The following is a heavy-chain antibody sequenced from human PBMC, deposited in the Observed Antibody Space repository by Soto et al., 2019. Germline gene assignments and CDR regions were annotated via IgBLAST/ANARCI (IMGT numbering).Heavy chain of an antibody. J-gene: IGHJ4*02. V-gene: IGHV4-34*01. D-gene: IGHD3-3*01. CDR2: INHSGST. Sequence: SETLSLTCAVYGGSFSGYYWTWIRQPPGTGLEWIGEINHSGSTNYNPSLKSRVTISVDTSKNQFSLKLTSVTAADTAVYYCAREKSGYYDYWGQGTLVTVSS. CDR3: AREKSGYYDY. CDR1: GGSFSGYY.